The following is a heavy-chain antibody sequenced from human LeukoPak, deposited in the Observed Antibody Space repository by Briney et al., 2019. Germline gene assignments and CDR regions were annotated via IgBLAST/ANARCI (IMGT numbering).Heavy chain of an antibody. J-gene: IGHJ4*02. CDR2: INPNSGGT. CDR1: GYTFTGYY. V-gene: IGHV1-2*02. CDR3: ARALSSPYGDYPYFDC. Sequence: ASVKVSCKASGYTFTGYYMHWVRQAPGQGLEWMGWINPNSGGTNYAQKFQGRVTMTRDTSISTAYMELSRLRSDDTAVYYCARALSSPYGDYPYFDCWGQGTLVTVSS. D-gene: IGHD4-17*01.